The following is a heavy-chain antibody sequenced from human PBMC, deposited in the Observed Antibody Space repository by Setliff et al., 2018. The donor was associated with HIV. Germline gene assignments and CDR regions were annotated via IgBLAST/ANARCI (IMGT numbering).Heavy chain of an antibody. V-gene: IGHV4-39*01. J-gene: IGHJ4*02. Sequence: SETLSLTCTVSGGSISSTNYFWGWIRQPPGKGLEWIGTIYYHGSTYYNPSLKSRVTISIDTSKKQIFLKMSTVSAADTAVYYCARQQGDSRGFYPHFDYWGQGRLVTVSS. CDR2: IYYHGST. CDR3: ARQQGDSRGFYPHFDY. CDR1: GGSISSTNYF. D-gene: IGHD3-22*01.